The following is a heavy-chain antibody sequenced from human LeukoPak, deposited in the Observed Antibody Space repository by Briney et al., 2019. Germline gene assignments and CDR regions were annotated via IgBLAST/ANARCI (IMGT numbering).Heavy chain of an antibody. CDR3: AKAGGIVVVVAATFDY. Sequence: PGGSLRLSCAASGFTVSGNYMSWVRQAPGNGLEWISLIYSGGDTYYPDSVRGRFTISRDNSKNTLYLQMNSLRAEDTAVYYCAKAGGIVVVVAATFDYWGQGTLVTVSS. CDR1: GFTVSGNY. D-gene: IGHD2-15*01. J-gene: IGHJ4*02. V-gene: IGHV3-53*01. CDR2: IYSGGDT.